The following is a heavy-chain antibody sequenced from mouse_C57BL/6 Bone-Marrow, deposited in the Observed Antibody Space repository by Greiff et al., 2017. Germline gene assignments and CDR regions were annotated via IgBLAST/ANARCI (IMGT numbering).Heavy chain of an antibody. J-gene: IGHJ2*01. Sequence: VQLQQPGAELVMPGASVKLSCKASGYTFTSYWMPWVKQRPGQGLEWIGEIDPSGSYTNYNQKFKGKSTLTVDKSSSTAYMQLSSLTSEDSAVYYCAREGLRRGFDYWGQGTTLTVSS. D-gene: IGHD2-4*01. CDR2: IDPSGSYT. CDR1: GYTFTSYW. V-gene: IGHV1-69*01. CDR3: AREGLRRGFDY.